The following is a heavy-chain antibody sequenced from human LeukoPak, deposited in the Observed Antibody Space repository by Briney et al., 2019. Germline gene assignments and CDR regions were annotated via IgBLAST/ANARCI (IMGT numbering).Heavy chain of an antibody. CDR2: MNPNSGNT. CDR1: GYTFTSYD. CDR3: ARSPIAAAGANWFDP. Sequence: GASVKVSCKASGYTFTSYDINWVRQATGQGLEWMGWMNPNSGNTGYAQKFQGRVTITRNTSISTAYMELSSLRSEDTAVHYCARSPIAAAGANWFDPWGQGTLVTVSS. J-gene: IGHJ5*02. D-gene: IGHD6-13*01. V-gene: IGHV1-8*03.